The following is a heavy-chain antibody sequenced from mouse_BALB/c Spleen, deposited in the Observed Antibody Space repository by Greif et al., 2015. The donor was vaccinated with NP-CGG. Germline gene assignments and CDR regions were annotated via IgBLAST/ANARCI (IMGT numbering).Heavy chain of an antibody. V-gene: IGHV14-4*02. D-gene: IGHD1-1*01. Sequence: VQLQQPGAELVRSGASVKLSCTAYGFNIKDYYMHWVKQRPEQGLEWIGWIDPENGDTEYAPKFQGKATMTADTSYNPSYLPLSSLPSSDTSVYYCNSHPIISYFDYWGQRTPLTVSS. J-gene: IGHJ2*01. CDR3: NSHPIISYFDY. CDR2: IDPENGDT. CDR1: GFNIKDYY.